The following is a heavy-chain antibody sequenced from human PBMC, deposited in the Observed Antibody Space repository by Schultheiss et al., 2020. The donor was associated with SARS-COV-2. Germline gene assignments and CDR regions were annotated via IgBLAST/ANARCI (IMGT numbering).Heavy chain of an antibody. V-gene: IGHV1-69*13. CDR1: GYTFTSYD. Sequence: SVKVSCKASGYTFTSYDINWVRQATGQGLEWMGGIIPIFGTANYAQKFQGRVTITADESTSTAYMELSSLRSEDTAVYYCAREHSNVLDPWGQGTLVTVSS. CDR2: IIPIFGTA. J-gene: IGHJ5*02. D-gene: IGHD4-11*01. CDR3: AREHSNVLDP.